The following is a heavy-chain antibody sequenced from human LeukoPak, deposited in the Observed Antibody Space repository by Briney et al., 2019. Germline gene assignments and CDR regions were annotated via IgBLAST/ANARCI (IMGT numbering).Heavy chain of an antibody. CDR3: AIHSPAAAVDYFDY. V-gene: IGHV4-34*01. D-gene: IGHD6-13*01. CDR1: GGSFSGYY. Sequence: SETLSLTCAVYGGSFSGYYWSWIRQPPGKGLEWIGEINHSGSTNYNPSLKSRVTISVDTSKNQFSLKLSSVTAADTAVYYCAIHSPAAAVDYFDYWGQGTLVTVSS. CDR2: INHSGST. J-gene: IGHJ4*02.